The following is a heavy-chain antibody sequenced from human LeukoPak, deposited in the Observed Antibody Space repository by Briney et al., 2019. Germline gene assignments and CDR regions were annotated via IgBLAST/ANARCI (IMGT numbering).Heavy chain of an antibody. Sequence: ASVKVSCKASGYTFTSYGISWVRQAPGQGLEWMGWISAYNGNTNYAQKLQGRVTMTTDTSTSTAYMELRSLRSDDTAVYYCARDPAGYGDYSRACYYGLDVWGQGTTVTVS. CDR2: ISAYNGNT. J-gene: IGHJ6*02. D-gene: IGHD4-17*01. CDR1: GYTFTSYG. CDR3: ARDPAGYGDYSRACYYGLDV. V-gene: IGHV1-18*01.